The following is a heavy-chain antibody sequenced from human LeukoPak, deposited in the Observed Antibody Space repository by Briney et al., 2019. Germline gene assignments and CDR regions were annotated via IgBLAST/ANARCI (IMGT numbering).Heavy chain of an antibody. Sequence: SVKVSCKASGYTFTGYYMHWVRQAPGQGLEWMGGIIPIFGTANYAQKFQGRVTITADESTSTAYMELSSLRSEDTAVYYCARGVEMATITDAFDIWGQGAMVTVSS. V-gene: IGHV1-69*13. D-gene: IGHD5-24*01. CDR1: GYTFTGYY. J-gene: IGHJ3*02. CDR2: IIPIFGTA. CDR3: ARGVEMATITDAFDI.